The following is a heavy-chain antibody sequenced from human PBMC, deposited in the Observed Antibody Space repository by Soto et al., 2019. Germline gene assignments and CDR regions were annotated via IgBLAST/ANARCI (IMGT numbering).Heavy chain of an antibody. CDR3: TRVYSGVSIYAFDI. D-gene: IGHD6-19*01. V-gene: IGHV3-72*01. Sequence: VQLVESGGGLVQPGGSLRLSCVASGSTFSDQYMDWVRQAPGKGLEWIGRIANKVNGYTTEYAPSVKGRFSISRDDSESSLYLQMSDLKTEDTAKYSCTRVYSGVSIYAFDIWGQGTGVTVSS. CDR1: GSTFSDQY. CDR2: IANKVNGYTT. J-gene: IGHJ3*02.